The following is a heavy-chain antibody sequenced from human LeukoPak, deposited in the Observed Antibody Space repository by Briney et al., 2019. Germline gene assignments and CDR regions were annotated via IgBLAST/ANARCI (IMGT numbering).Heavy chain of an antibody. Sequence: ASVKVSCKASGYTFTGYYMHWVRQAPGQGLEWMGWINPNSGGTNYAQEFQGRVTMTRDTSISTAYMELSRLRSDDTAVYYCARSPIAGHYYYGMDVWGQGTTVTVSS. CDR1: GYTFTGYY. V-gene: IGHV1-2*02. D-gene: IGHD6-13*01. J-gene: IGHJ6*02. CDR3: ARSPIAGHYYYGMDV. CDR2: INPNSGGT.